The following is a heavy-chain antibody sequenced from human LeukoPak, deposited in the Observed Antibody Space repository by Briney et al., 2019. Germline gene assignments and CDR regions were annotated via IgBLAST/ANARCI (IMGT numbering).Heavy chain of an antibody. CDR1: GFTFSSAW. CDR3: ARHRMVRGLFTDYYFYD. J-gene: IGHJ4*02. D-gene: IGHD3-10*01. CDR2: IKSKADGETA. Sequence: GGSLRLSCAASGFTFSSAWMHWVRQAPGKGLEWVGRIKSKADGETADYAAPVKGRFTISRDDSKDTLYLPMNSLKTEDTAVYYCARHRMVRGLFTDYYFYDWGQGTLVTVSS. V-gene: IGHV3-15*01.